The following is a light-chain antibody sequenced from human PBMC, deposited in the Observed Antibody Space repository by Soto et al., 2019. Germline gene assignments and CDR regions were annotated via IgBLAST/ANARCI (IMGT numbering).Light chain of an antibody. Sequence: DIQMTQSPSSLSASVGDRVTIACRASQTISTWMAWYQQKPGKAPKLLVYDASTLQSGVASRFSGSGSGTEFTLTISRLEPEDFAVYYCQQYGSSPRTFGQGTKVDIK. CDR1: QTISTW. CDR3: QQYGSSPRT. J-gene: IGKJ1*01. CDR2: DAS. V-gene: IGKV1-5*01.